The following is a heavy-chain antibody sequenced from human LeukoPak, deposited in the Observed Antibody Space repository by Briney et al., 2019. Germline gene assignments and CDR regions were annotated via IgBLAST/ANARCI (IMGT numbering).Heavy chain of an antibody. J-gene: IGHJ4*02. CDR3: ARTGGEDTIEVVDY. D-gene: IGHD5-24*01. V-gene: IGHV5-51*03. CDR2: IYPGDSDT. CDR1: GYSFTSYW. Sequence: KPGQSLKISRKRSGYSFTSYWIGWVRPMPGKGLEWMGIIYPGDSDTRYSPSFQGQVTISADKTISTAYLQWSSLKASDTAMYYCARTGGEDTIEVVDYWGQGTLVTVSS.